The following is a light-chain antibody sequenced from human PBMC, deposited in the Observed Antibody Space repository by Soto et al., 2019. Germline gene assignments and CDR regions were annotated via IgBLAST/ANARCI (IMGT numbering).Light chain of an antibody. Sequence: EIVLTQSPATLSLSPGERATLSCRASQSVSSYLAWYQQKPGQAPRLLIYDASNSATGIPARFSGSGSGTDFTLTISSLEPEDFAVYYRQQRSSWPPTFGQGTKLEIK. CDR1: QSVSSY. CDR3: QQRSSWPPT. CDR2: DAS. V-gene: IGKV3-11*01. J-gene: IGKJ2*01.